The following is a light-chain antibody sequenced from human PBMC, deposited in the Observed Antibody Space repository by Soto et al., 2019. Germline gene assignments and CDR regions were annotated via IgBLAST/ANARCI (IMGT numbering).Light chain of an antibody. CDR1: SSNIGRST. J-gene: IGLJ1*01. Sequence: QLVLTQPPSASGTPGQRVTIPCSGSSSNIGRSTVNWYQQLPGAAPRLLIYINNQRPSGVPDRFSGSKSGTSASLAISGLQSEDEAEYYCAAWDDSLKGYVFGTGTKLTVL. CDR2: INN. CDR3: AAWDDSLKGYV. V-gene: IGLV1-44*01.